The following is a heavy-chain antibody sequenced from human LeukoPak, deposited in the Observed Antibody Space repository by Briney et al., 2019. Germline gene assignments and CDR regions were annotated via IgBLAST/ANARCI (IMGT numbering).Heavy chain of an antibody. V-gene: IGHV5-51*01. J-gene: IGHJ4*02. CDR2: IYPGDSDT. D-gene: IGHD4-17*01. CDR1: GYSFTSYW. Sequence: GESLKISCKGSGYSFTSYWIGWVRQMPGKGLGWRGIIYPGDSDTRYSSSFQGQVTISADKSISTAYLQWSSLKASDTAMYYCARHSLSGDYYFEYWGQGALVTVSS. CDR3: ARHSLSGDYYFEY.